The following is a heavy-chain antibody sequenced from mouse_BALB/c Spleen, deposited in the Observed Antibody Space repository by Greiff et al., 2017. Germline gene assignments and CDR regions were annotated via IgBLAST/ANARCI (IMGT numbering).Heavy chain of an antibody. D-gene: IGHD2-1*01. CDR2: ISDGGSYT. J-gene: IGHJ2*01. Sequence: EVQVVESGGGLVKPGGSLKLSCAASGFTFSDYYMYWVRQTPEKRLEWVATISDGGSYTYYPDSVKGRFTISRDNAKNTLYLQMSSLRSEDTAMYYCARVDGNSYFDYWGQGTTLTVPS. V-gene: IGHV5-4*02. CDR3: ARVDGNSYFDY. CDR1: GFTFSDYY.